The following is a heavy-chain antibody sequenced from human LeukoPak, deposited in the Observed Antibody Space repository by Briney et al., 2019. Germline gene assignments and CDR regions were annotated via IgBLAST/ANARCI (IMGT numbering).Heavy chain of an antibody. CDR2: ISSSSNYI. CDR3: ARVLKARELLGADFDY. V-gene: IGHV3-21*01. Sequence: GGSLRLSCAGSGFTFSDFWMTWVRQAPGKGLEWVSSISSSSNYIYYTDSLKGRFTISRDNAKNSLSLQMNNLRAEDTAVYYCARVLKARELLGADFDYWGQGTLVTVSS. CDR1: GFTFSDFW. J-gene: IGHJ4*02. D-gene: IGHD1-26*01.